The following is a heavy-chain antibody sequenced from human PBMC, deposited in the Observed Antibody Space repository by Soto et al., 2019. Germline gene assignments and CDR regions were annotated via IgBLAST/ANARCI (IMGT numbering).Heavy chain of an antibody. V-gene: IGHV3-15*01. CDR2: IKSKTDGETT. Sequence: EVQLVESGGDFVKPGRSLSLSCAASEFTFSNAWMYWVRQAPGKGREWVGRIKSKTDGETTDFAAPVKGRFTISRDDSKNTLYLQMNSLKTEDPAVYYCATVSRCSGIACKQAIDYWGQGTLVTVSS. J-gene: IGHJ4*02. CDR3: ATVSRCSGIACKQAIDY. D-gene: IGHD2-15*01. CDR1: EFTFSNAW.